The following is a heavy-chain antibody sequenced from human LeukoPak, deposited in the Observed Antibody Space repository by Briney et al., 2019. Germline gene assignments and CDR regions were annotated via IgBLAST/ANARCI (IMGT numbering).Heavy chain of an antibody. J-gene: IGHJ4*02. CDR2: ISISSTTI. V-gene: IGHV3-48*02. Sequence: RGSLSLSCVASGFTFSSSSMNWFRKAPGKGLEWVSYISISSTTIYYADSVKGRFTISRDNAKNSLYLQMNSLRDEDTAVYYCARGLRYSSSWYNFDYWGQGTLVTVSS. CDR1: GFTFSSSS. D-gene: IGHD6-13*01. CDR3: ARGLRYSSSWYNFDY.